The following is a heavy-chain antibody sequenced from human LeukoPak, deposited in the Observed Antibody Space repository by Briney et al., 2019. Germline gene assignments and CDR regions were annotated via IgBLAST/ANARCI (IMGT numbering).Heavy chain of an antibody. J-gene: IGHJ6*03. D-gene: IGHD6-6*01. CDR2: IYYSGST. CDR1: GGSISSYY. Sequence: PSETLSLTCTVSGGSISSYYWSWIRQPPGKGLEWIGYIYYSGSTNYNPSLKSRVTISVDTSKNQFSLKLSSVTAADTAVYYCASSPSQPSSIAALTPRNNYYMDVWGKGTTVTVSS. V-gene: IGHV4-59*08. CDR3: ASSPSQPSSIAALTPRNNYYMDV.